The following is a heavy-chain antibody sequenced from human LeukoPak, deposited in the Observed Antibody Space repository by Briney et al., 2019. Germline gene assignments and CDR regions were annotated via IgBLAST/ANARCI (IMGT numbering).Heavy chain of an antibody. D-gene: IGHD3-3*01. CDR1: GFTFRSYS. CDR3: ASGYDFWSGYPGYNY. J-gene: IGHJ4*02. Sequence: GRSLRLSCAASGFTFRSYSMNWVRQAPGKGLEWVSFISNSGSSTYYADSVKGRFTTSRDNAKNSLYLQLNSLRAEDTAVYYCASGYDFWSGYPGYNYWGQGTLVTVSS. CDR2: ISNSGSST. V-gene: IGHV3-21*01.